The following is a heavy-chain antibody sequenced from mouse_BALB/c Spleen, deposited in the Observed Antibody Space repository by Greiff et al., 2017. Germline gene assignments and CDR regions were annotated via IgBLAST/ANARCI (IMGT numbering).Heavy chain of an antibody. J-gene: IGHJ3*01. CDR1: GFTFSSYT. CDR2: ISNGGGST. Sequence: EVMLVESGGGLVQPGGSLKLSCAASGFTFSSYTMSWVRQTPEKRLEWVAYISNGGGSTYYPDTVKGRFTISRDNDKNTLYLQMSSLKSEDTAMYYCARPFYDGYYPFAYWGQGTLVTVSA. V-gene: IGHV5-12-2*01. D-gene: IGHD2-3*01. CDR3: ARPFYDGYYPFAY.